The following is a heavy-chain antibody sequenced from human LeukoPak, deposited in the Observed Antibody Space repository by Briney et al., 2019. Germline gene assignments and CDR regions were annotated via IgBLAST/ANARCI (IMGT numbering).Heavy chain of an antibody. J-gene: IGHJ6*02. CDR2: IYSGGST. CDR1: GFTVSSNY. V-gene: IGHV3-66*01. CDR3: ARESFSPYYYGLDV. D-gene: IGHD2/OR15-2a*01. Sequence: GGSLRLSCAASGFTVSSNYMSWVRQAPGKGLEWVSVIYSGGSTYYADSVKGRFTISRDNSKNTLYLQMNSLRAEDTAVYYCARESFSPYYYGLDVWGQGTTVTVSS.